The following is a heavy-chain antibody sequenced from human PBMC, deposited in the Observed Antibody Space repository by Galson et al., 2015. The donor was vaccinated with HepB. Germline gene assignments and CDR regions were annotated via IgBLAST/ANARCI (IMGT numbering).Heavy chain of an antibody. CDR2: ISYDGSNK. Sequence: SLRLSCAASGFTFSSYAMHWVRQAPGKGLEWVAVISYDGSNKYYADSVKGRFTISRDNSKNTLYLQMNSLRAEDTAVYYCAREEDDSSGFDYWGQGTLVTVSS. CDR1: GFTFSSYA. J-gene: IGHJ4*02. V-gene: IGHV3-30*04. CDR3: AREEDDSSGFDY. D-gene: IGHD3-22*01.